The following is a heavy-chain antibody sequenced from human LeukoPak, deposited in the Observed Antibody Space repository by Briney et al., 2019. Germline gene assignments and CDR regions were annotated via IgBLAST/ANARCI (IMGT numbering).Heavy chain of an antibody. CDR2: ISYDGSNK. D-gene: IGHD1-26*01. J-gene: IGHJ4*02. V-gene: IGHV3-30-3*01. Sequence: GGSLRLSCAASGFTFSSYAMHWVRQAPGKGLEWVAVISYDGSNKYYADSVKGRFTISRDNSKNTLYLQMNSLRAEDTAVYYCASSEWELLYFYGGQGTRVTVPS. CDR1: GFTFSSYA. CDR3: ASSEWELLYFY.